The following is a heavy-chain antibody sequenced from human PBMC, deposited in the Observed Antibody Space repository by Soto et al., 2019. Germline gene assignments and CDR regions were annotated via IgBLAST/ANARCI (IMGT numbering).Heavy chain of an antibody. CDR3: ASSLTGAPDY. J-gene: IGHJ4*02. V-gene: IGHV1-2*02. Sequence: QVQLVQSGAEAKKPGASVKVSCKASGYTFTGYYMHWVRQAPGQGLEWMGWINSNSGGTNYAQKIQRRLTKTRETSSSTAYKELSRLRSEDKAVYYCASSLTGAPDYWGQGTLVTVSS. CDR2: INSNSGGT. CDR1: GYTFTGYY. D-gene: IGHD1-20*01.